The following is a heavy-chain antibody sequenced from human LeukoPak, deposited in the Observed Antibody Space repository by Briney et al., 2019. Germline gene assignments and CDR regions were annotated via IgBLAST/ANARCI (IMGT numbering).Heavy chain of an antibody. CDR3: ARHRSSWLIDY. CDR1: GFIFTNYW. V-gene: IGHV3-23*01. CDR2: ISDSGGNT. D-gene: IGHD6-6*01. J-gene: IGHJ4*02. Sequence: GGSLRLSCAASGFIFTNYWMSWVRQAPWERLQWVSGISDSGGNTYYADSVRGRFTISRDNSKNTLYLQMNSLRAEDTAVYYCARHRSSWLIDYWGQGTLVTVSS.